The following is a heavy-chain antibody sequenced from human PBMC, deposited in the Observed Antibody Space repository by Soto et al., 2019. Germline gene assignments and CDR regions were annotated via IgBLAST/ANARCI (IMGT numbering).Heavy chain of an antibody. CDR3: ARARYYVWGSYRSYYFDY. CDR1: GGSFSGHY. D-gene: IGHD3-16*02. CDR2: INHSGST. J-gene: IGHJ4*02. Sequence: SETLSLTCAVYGGSFSGHYWSWIRQPPGKGLEWIGEINHSGSTNYNPSLKSRVTISVDTSKNQFSLKLSSVTAADTAVYYCARARYYVWGSYRSYYFDYWGQGTLVTVSS. V-gene: IGHV4-34*01.